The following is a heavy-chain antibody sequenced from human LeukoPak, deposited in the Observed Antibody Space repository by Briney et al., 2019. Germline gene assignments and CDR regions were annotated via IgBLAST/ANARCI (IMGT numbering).Heavy chain of an antibody. CDR2: IPYDGNSE. V-gene: IGHV3-30*02. CDR3: AKDEGGPTVSDY. Sequence: GGSLRLSCAASGFIFSNYAMHWVRQAPCKGLEWVAFIPYDGNSEYYADSVKGRFTISRDNSKNTLYLQMNSLRTEDTALYYCAKDEGGPTVSDYWGQGTLVTVSS. D-gene: IGHD4-11*01. CDR1: GFIFSNYA. J-gene: IGHJ4*02.